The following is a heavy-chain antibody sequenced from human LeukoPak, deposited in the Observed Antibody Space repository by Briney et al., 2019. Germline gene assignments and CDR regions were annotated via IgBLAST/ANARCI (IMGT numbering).Heavy chain of an antibody. CDR3: ARRRTVTAPLDAFDI. CDR1: GYSFTSYW. J-gene: IGHJ3*02. Sequence: GESLKISCKGSGYSFTSYWIGWVRQMPGKGLEWMGIIYPGDSDTRYSPSFQGQVTISADKSISTAYLQWSSLKASDTAMYYCARRRTVTAPLDAFDIWGQGTMVTVSS. CDR2: IYPGDSDT. D-gene: IGHD2-21*02. V-gene: IGHV5-51*01.